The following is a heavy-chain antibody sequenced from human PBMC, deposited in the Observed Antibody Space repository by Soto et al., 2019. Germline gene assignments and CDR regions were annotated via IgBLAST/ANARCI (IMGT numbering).Heavy chain of an antibody. CDR3: ARLRTTFDI. Sequence: TSETLSLTCTVSNGSISSHYWSWIRQPPGKGLEWIGYSYSSGSTIYSPSLKSRVTISVDTSKNQFSLKLSSVTAADTAVYYCARLRTTFDIWGQGTLVTVSS. CDR2: SYSSGST. CDR1: NGSISSHY. V-gene: IGHV4-59*11. J-gene: IGHJ3*02. D-gene: IGHD3-10*01.